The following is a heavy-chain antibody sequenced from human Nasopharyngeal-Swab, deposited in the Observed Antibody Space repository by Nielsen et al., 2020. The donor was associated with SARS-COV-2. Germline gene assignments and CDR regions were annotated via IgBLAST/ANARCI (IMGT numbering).Heavy chain of an antibody. CDR1: GDSVSSHSAG. V-gene: IGHV6-1*01. CDR3: ARGRDFSFDS. J-gene: IGHJ4*02. Sequence: SETLSLTCAISGDSVSSHSAGWNWIRQSPSRGLEWLGRTLYRSEWYNDYAESGKSRIAVNPDTSKNQFSLQLNSVTPEDTAVYYCARGRDFSFDSWGQGTLVTASS. D-gene: IGHD3-3*01. CDR2: TLYRSEWYN.